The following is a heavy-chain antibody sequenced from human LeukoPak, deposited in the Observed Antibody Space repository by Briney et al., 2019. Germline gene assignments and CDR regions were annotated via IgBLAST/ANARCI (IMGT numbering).Heavy chain of an antibody. CDR2: IYYSGST. V-gene: IGHV4-31*03. CDR1: GGSISSGGYY. CDR3: ARGSFNSNFPYYYYMDV. D-gene: IGHD4-11*01. J-gene: IGHJ6*03. Sequence: SQTLSLTCTVSGGSISSGGYYWSWIRQHPGKGLEWIGYIYYSGSTYYNPSLKSRVTISVDTSKNQFSLKLSSVTAADTAVYYCARGSFNSNFPYYYYMDVWGKGTTVTVSS.